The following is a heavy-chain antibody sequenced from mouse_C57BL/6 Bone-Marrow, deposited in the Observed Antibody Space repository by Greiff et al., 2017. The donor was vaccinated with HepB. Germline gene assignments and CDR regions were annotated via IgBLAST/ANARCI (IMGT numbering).Heavy chain of an antibody. CDR2: ISDGGSYT. J-gene: IGHJ3*01. Sequence: EVKLVESGGGLVKPGGSLKLSCAASGFTFSSYAMSWVRQTPEKRLEWVATISDGGSYTYYPDNVKGRFTISRDNAKNNLYLQMSHLKSEDTAMYYCARVDYERCAYWGQGTLVTVSA. CDR3: ARVDYERCAY. V-gene: IGHV5-4*03. D-gene: IGHD2-4*01. CDR1: GFTFSSYA.